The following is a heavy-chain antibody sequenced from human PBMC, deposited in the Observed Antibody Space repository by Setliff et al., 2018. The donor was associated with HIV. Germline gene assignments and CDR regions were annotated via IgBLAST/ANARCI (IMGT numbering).Heavy chain of an antibody. J-gene: IGHJ3*02. Sequence: LSLSCAASGFTLSSFWMSWVRQAPGKGLGWVANIKQDGSEIHYVDSVKGRFTISRDNAKNSLYLQISSLRAEDTAVYYCARRAYYDNTGPNAFDIWGQGTMVTVSS. CDR3: ARRAYYDNTGPNAFDI. CDR2: IKQDGSEI. D-gene: IGHD3-22*01. V-gene: IGHV3-7*01. CDR1: GFTLSSFW.